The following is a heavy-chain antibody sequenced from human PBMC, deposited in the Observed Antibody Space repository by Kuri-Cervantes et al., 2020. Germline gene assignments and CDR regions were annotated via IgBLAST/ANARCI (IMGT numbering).Heavy chain of an antibody. V-gene: IGHV4-34*01. CDR1: GGSFSGYY. J-gene: IGHJ6*03. CDR3: ARTIPAAFGYYYYMDV. D-gene: IGHD2-2*01. CDR2: INHSGST. Sequence: SETLSLTCAVYGGSFSGYYWSWIRQPPGKGLEWIGEINHSGSTNYNPSLKSRVTISVDTSKNQFSLKLSSVTAADTAVYYCARTIPAAFGYYYYMDVWGKGTTVTVSS.